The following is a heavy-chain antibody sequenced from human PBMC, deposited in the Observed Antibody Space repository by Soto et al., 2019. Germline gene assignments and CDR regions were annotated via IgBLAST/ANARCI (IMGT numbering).Heavy chain of an antibody. CDR2: IWYDGSNK. CDR1: GFTFSSYG. V-gene: IGHV3-33*01. Sequence: QVQLVESGGGVVQPGRSLRLSCAASGFTFSSYGMHWVRQAPGKGLEWVAVIWYDGSNKYYADSVKGRFTISRDNSKNTLYLQMNSLRAEDTAVYYCARDRQARYDFWSCYYISYYYYYMDVWGKGTTVTVS. D-gene: IGHD3-3*01. CDR3: ARDRQARYDFWSCYYISYYYYYMDV. J-gene: IGHJ6*03.